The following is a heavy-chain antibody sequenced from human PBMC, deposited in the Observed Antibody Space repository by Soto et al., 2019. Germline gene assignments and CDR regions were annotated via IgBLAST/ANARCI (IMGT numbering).Heavy chain of an antibody. CDR3: TKASSDRNHLEV. V-gene: IGHV3-23*01. CDR2: ITETGADT. J-gene: IGHJ6*02. CDR1: GFTFGNFV. Sequence: PGGSLRLSCTASGFTFGNFVMRWVRQTPGKGLGWVSTITETGADTYYTDSVKGGFTKSRDNSKNTLDLQMTTLRAEDTALYDCTKASSDRNHLEVWGPGTTVTVSS.